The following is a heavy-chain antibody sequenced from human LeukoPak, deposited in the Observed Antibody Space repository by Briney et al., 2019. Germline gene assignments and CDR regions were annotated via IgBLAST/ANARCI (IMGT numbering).Heavy chain of an antibody. Sequence: ASVKVACKASGYTFTSYDINWVRQATGQGLEWMGWMNPNSGNTGYAQKFQGRVTMTRNTSISTAYMELSSLRSEDTAVYYCARRGYCSSTSCFYYYYYMDVWGKGTTVTVSS. CDR1: GYTFTSYD. D-gene: IGHD2-2*01. V-gene: IGHV1-8*01. CDR2: MNPNSGNT. CDR3: ARRGYCSSTSCFYYYYYMDV. J-gene: IGHJ6*03.